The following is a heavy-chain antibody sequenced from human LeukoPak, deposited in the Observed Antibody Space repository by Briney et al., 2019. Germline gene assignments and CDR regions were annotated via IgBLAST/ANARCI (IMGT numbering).Heavy chain of an antibody. CDR3: ARDHYDYVWGSYRPKLQH. J-gene: IGHJ1*01. CDR2: ISYDGSNK. CDR1: GFTFSSYA. Sequence: PGGSLRLSCAASGFTFSSYAMHWVRQAPGKGLEWVAVISYDGSNKYYADSVKGRFTISRDNSKNTLYLQMNSLRAEDTAVYYCARDHYDYVWGSYRPKLQHWGQGTLVTVSS. V-gene: IGHV3-30-3*01. D-gene: IGHD3-16*02.